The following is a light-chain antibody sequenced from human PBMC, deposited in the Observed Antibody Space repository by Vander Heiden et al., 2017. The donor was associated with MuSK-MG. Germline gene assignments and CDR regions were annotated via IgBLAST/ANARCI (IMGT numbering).Light chain of an antibody. CDR1: QRISRY. V-gene: IGKV1-39*01. J-gene: IGKJ1*01. CDR2: VTS. Sequence: DIYMTQSPASLSAPVGDRVTITCRASQRISRYLNWYQQKPGEAPKLLIYVTSNLQSGVPSRFSGGGSGADFTLTISSLQPEDFATYYCQQGYNTPPTFGQGTKVEIK. CDR3: QQGYNTPPT.